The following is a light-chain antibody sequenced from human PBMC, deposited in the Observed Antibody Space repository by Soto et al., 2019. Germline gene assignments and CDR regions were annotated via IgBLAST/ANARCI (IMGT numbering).Light chain of an antibody. Sequence: DIQMTQSPSSLSASIGDSVIITFGASQGIGTYLNWYQHKPGKAPKHLIYAASSLQTGVPSRFTGSGSGTEFTLTIDSLQAEDFATYYCQQSYTTPRITFGQGTRLEI. CDR3: QQSYTTPRIT. V-gene: IGKV1-39*01. CDR2: AAS. J-gene: IGKJ5*01. CDR1: QGIGTY.